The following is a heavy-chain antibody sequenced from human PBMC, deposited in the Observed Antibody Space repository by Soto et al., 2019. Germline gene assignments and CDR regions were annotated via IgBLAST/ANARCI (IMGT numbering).Heavy chain of an antibody. Sequence: SETLSLTCAVSGGSISSGGYSWSWIRQPPGKGLECIGYIYHTGSTNYNPSLKSRLTISVDKSKNQFSLKLSSVTAADTAVYYCARAMYYYDTSGYPMVGIDFWGQGTLVTVSS. V-gene: IGHV4-30-2*01. D-gene: IGHD3-22*01. CDR1: GGSISSGGYS. J-gene: IGHJ4*02. CDR2: IYHTGST. CDR3: ARAMYYYDTSGYPMVGIDF.